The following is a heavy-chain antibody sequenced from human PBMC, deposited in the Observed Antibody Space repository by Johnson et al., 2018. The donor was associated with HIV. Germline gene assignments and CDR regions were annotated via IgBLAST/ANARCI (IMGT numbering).Heavy chain of an antibody. D-gene: IGHD5-18*01. CDR2: INWSGGGT. J-gene: IGHJ3*02. CDR3: ARDRGGYSYGYDSDAFDI. Sequence: VQLVESGGGVVRPGGSLRLSCAASGFTFDDYGMSWVRQAPGKGLEWVSGINWSGGGTAYADSVKGRFTVSRENAKNSLYLQMNSLRAGDTAVYYCARDRGGYSYGYDSDAFDIWGQGTMVTVSS. V-gene: IGHV3-20*04. CDR1: GFTFDDYG.